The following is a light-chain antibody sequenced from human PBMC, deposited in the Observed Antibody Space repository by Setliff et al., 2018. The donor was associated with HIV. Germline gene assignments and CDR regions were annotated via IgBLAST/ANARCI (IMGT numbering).Light chain of an antibody. CDR1: QNISKW. J-gene: IGKJ4*01. CDR3: QQSSSLLS. CDR2: KAS. Sequence: DIYLTQSPSTLSASVGDGVMITCRASQNISKWLAWYQQKPGKAPKLLIYKASTLEDGVPSRFSGSGSGTEFTLIIRGLQPDDFGTYYCQQSSSLLSFGGGTKVDIK. V-gene: IGKV1-5*03.